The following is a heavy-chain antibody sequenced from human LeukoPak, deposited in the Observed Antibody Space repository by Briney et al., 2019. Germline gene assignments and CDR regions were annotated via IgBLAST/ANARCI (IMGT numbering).Heavy chain of an antibody. CDR2: INHSGTT. D-gene: IGHD6-13*01. J-gene: IGHJ4*02. CDR1: GGSISNSGYY. V-gene: IGHV4-39*01. Sequence: PSETLPLTCTVSGGSISNSGYYWDWIRQSPGKGLEWIGSINHSGTTYYEPSLKSRVTISVDASKNQFSLKLSSVTAADTTIYYCARKKLVARGYFDFWGRGIPVTVSS. CDR3: ARKKLVARGYFDF.